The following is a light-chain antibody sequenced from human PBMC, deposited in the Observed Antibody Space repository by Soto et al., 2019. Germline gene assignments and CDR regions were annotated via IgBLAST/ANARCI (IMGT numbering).Light chain of an antibody. Sequence: IVLTQSPGTLSLSPGERATLSCRASQSVTSSYLAWYQQKPGQAPRLLIYVASSRATGIPGRVSGSGSGTDFTLTISRLEPEDFAVYYCQQYGSSPPITCGGGTKVEIK. J-gene: IGKJ4*01. CDR3: QQYGSSPPIT. V-gene: IGKV3-20*01. CDR2: VAS. CDR1: QSVTSSY.